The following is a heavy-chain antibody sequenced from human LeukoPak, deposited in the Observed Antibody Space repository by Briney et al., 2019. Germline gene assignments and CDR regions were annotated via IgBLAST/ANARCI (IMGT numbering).Heavy chain of an antibody. Sequence: GGSLRLSCAASGFTFSSYAMHWVRQAPGKGLEWVAVISYDGSNKYYADSVKGRFTISRDNSKNTLYLQMNSLRAEDTAVYYCARGGTTLDAFDIWGQGTMVTVSS. J-gene: IGHJ3*02. V-gene: IGHV3-30-3*01. CDR2: ISYDGSNK. CDR3: ARGGTTLDAFDI. D-gene: IGHD1-7*01. CDR1: GFTFSSYA.